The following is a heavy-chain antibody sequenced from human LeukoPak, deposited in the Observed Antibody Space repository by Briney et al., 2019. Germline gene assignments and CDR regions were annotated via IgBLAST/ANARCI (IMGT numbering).Heavy chain of an antibody. CDR2: IKQDGGEK. CDR1: GFPFSNYW. J-gene: IGHJ6*03. CDR3: ARAEGDYYYYFYMDV. Sequence: PGGSLRLSCAASGFPFSNYWMSWVRQAPGKGLEWAANIKQDGGEKYYVDSVKGRFTTSRDNGKNSLYLQMNSLRAEDTAVYYCARAEGDYYYYFYMDVWGKGTTVTVSS. V-gene: IGHV3-7*01.